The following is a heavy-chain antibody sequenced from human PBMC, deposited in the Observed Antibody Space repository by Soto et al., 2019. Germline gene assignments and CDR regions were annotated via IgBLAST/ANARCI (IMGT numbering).Heavy chain of an antibody. Sequence: EVQLVESGGGLVQPGGSLRLSCAASGFTFSSYSMNWVRQAPGKGLEWVSYISSSSSTIYYADSVKGRFTISRDNAKNSLYLQMNSLRDEDTAVYYCATALLWFGELTDYWGQGTLVTVSS. CDR1: GFTFSSYS. CDR2: ISSSSSTI. CDR3: ATALLWFGELTDY. D-gene: IGHD3-10*01. V-gene: IGHV3-48*02. J-gene: IGHJ4*02.